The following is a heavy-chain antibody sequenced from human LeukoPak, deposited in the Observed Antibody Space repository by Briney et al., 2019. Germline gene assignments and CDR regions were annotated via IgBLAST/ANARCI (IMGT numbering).Heavy chain of an antibody. V-gene: IGHV1-18*01. CDR3: AREAAAGGFDY. D-gene: IGHD6-13*01. Sequence: ASVKVSCKACGYTFTSYGISWVRQAPGQGLEWMGWISAYNGNTNYAQKLQGRVAMTTDTSTSTAYMELRSLRSDDTAVYYCAREAAAGGFDYWGQGTLVTVSS. CDR1: GYTFTSYG. J-gene: IGHJ4*02. CDR2: ISAYNGNT.